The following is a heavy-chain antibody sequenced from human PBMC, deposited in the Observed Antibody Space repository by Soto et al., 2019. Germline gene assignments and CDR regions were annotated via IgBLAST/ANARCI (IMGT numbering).Heavy chain of an antibody. CDR1: VYSISSGYY. CDR3: ARDPHAQHIWVNWFDP. J-gene: IGHJ5*02. V-gene: IGHV4-38-2*02. CDR2: IYHSGST. D-gene: IGHD3-3*02. Sequence: SETLSLTCAVSVYSISSGYYWGWIRQPPGKGLEWIGSIYHSGSTYYNPSLKSRVTISVDTSKNQFSLKLSSVTAADTAVYYCARDPHAQHIWVNWFDPLGQGTRVPVSS.